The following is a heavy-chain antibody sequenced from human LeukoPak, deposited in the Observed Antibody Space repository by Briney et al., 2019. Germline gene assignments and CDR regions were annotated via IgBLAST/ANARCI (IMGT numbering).Heavy chain of an antibody. CDR3: ARVRQLEYYYYGMDV. J-gene: IGHJ6*02. CDR2: IYYSGST. Sequence: SETLSLTCAVYGGSFSGYYWSWIRQPPGKGLEWIGYIYYSGSTNYNPSLKSRVTISVDTSKNQFSLKLSSVTAADTAVYYCARVRQLEYYYYGMDVWGQGTTVTVSS. V-gene: IGHV4-59*01. CDR1: GGSFSGYY. D-gene: IGHD6-6*01.